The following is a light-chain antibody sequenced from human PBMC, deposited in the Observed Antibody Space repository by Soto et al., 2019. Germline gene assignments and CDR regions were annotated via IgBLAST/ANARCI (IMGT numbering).Light chain of an antibody. CDR1: QSISSY. CDR2: AAS. CDR3: QQSYSTRWT. Sequence: DIQMTQSPSSLSASVGDRVTITCRASQSISSYLNWYQQKPGKAPKLLIYAASSLQSGVPSRFSGSGSGTDFTLTISSLQPEDFATYYCQQSYSTRWTFGRGTKEEIK. V-gene: IGKV1-39*01. J-gene: IGKJ1*01.